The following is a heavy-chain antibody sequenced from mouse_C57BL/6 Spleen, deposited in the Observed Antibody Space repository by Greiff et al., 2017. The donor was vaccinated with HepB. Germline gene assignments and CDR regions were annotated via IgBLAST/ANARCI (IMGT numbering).Heavy chain of an antibody. CDR2: IRSGGSYT. CDR1: GFTFSSYG. J-gene: IGHJ2*01. D-gene: IGHD1-1*01. V-gene: IGHV5-6*02. Sequence: EVNVVESGGDLVKPGGSLKLSCAASGFTFSSYGMSWVRQTPDKRLEWVATIRSGGSYTYYPDSVKGRFTISRDNAKNTLYLQMSSLKSEDTAMYYCARRDYGSSLFDYWGQGTTLTVSS. CDR3: ARRDYGSSLFDY.